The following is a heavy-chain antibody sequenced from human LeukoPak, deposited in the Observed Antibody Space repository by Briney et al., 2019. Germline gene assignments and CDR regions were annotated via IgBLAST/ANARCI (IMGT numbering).Heavy chain of an antibody. D-gene: IGHD3-3*01. CDR3: ARDPGRRRREWCPLDY. CDR2: IYYSGST. J-gene: IGHJ4*02. Sequence: PSETLSLTCTVSGGSISSSSYYWGWIRQPPGKGLEWIGSIYYSGSTYYNPSLKSRVTISVDTSKNQFSLKLSSVTAADTAVYYCARDPGRRRREWCPLDYWGQGTLVTVSS. V-gene: IGHV4-39*07. CDR1: GGSISSSSYY.